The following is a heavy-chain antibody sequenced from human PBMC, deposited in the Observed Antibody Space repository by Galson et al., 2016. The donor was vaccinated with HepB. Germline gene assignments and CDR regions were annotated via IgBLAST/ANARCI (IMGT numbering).Heavy chain of an antibody. CDR3: ATYYSGSYLGFSY. D-gene: IGHD1-26*01. Sequence: SETLSLTCIVSGGSISSNSYYWGWIRQPPGKGLEWIGNIYYTGSTYYSPSLKGRVTISVDTSKNQFSLKLSSVTAADTAVYYCATYYSGSYLGFSYWGQGTLVTVSS. V-gene: IGHV4-39*01. CDR1: GGSISSNSYY. J-gene: IGHJ4*02. CDR2: IYYTGST.